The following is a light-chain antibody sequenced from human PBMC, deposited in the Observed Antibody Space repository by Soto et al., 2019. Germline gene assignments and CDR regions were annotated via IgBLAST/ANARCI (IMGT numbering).Light chain of an antibody. CDR1: QSISSW. Sequence: DIQMTQSPSTLSASVGDRVTITCRASQSISSWLAWYQQKPGKAPKLLIYKASSLESVVPSRFSGSGSGTEFSLTIISLQPDDCATYYCQQYNTLPTFGEGTKVEIK. CDR3: QQYNTLPT. V-gene: IGKV1-5*03. CDR2: KAS. J-gene: IGKJ4*02.